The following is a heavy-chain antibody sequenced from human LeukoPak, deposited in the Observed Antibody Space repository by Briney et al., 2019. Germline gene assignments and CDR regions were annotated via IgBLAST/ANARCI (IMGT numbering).Heavy chain of an antibody. CDR1: GLTFSSYA. CDR2: ISSNGGST. V-gene: IGHV3-64*01. J-gene: IGHJ3*02. Sequence: PGGSLRLSCAASGLTFSSYAMHWVRQAPGKGLEYVSAISSNGGSTYYANSVKGRFTISRDNSKNTLYLQMGSLRAEDMAVYYCARADARGYSSSYDAFDIWGQGTMVTVSS. CDR3: ARADARGYSSSYDAFDI. D-gene: IGHD6-19*01.